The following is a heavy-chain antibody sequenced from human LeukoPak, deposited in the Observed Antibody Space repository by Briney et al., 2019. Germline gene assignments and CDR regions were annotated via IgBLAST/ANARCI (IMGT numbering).Heavy chain of an antibody. CDR3: ATSSSYGDSIRFDY. CDR2: IYHRGST. D-gene: IGHD4-17*01. V-gene: IGHV4-4*02. J-gene: IGHJ4*02. Sequence: SWVRQPPGKGLEWIGEIYHRGSTNYNPSLKSRVTISVDKSKNQFSLKLSSVTAADTAVYYCATSSSYGDSIRFDYWGQGTLVTVSS.